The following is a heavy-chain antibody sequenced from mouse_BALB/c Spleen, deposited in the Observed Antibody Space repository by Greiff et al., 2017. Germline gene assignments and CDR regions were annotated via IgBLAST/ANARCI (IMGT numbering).Heavy chain of an antibody. J-gene: IGHJ4*01. V-gene: IGHV5-4*02. Sequence: EVKLVESGGGLVKPGGSLKLSCAASGFTFSDYYMYWVRQTPEKRLEWVATISDGGTYTYYPDSMKGRFTISRDNAKNNLYLQMSSLKSEDTAMYYCARDRYYYAMDYWGQGTSVTVSS. CDR2: ISDGGTYT. CDR1: GFTFSDYY. CDR3: ARDRYYYAMDY.